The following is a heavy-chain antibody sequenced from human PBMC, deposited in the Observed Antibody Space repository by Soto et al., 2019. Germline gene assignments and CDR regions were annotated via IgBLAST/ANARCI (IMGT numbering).Heavy chain of an antibody. CDR3: ARQGTVGVDY. Sequence: PSETLSLTCAVYGGSFSGHSWSWIRQPPGKGLEWIGEINHSGSTYYNPSLKSRVTMSVDTSKNQFSLQLSSVTAADTAVYYCARQGTVGVDYWGQGTLVTVSS. J-gene: IGHJ4*02. CDR1: GGSFSGHS. CDR2: INHSGST. V-gene: IGHV4-34*10. D-gene: IGHD4-17*01.